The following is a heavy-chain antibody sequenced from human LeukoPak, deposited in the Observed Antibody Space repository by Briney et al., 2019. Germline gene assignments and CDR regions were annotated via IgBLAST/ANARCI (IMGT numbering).Heavy chain of an antibody. J-gene: IGHJ4*02. D-gene: IGHD2-21*01. CDR1: GFTLSSYA. CDR2: ISDSGNT. V-gene: IGHV3-23*01. Sequence: GGSLRLSCAASGFTLSSYAMSWVRQAPGKGLEWVSAISDSGNTYHADSVKGRFTISRGSSKNTLFLQMNRLRPEDAAVYYCAKAPVTTCRGAYCYPFDYWGQGTLVTVSS. CDR3: AKAPVTTCRGAYCYPFDY.